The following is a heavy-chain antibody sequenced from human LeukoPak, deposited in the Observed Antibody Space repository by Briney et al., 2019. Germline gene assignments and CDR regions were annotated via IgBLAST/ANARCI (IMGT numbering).Heavy chain of an antibody. D-gene: IGHD3-16*01. J-gene: IGHJ3*02. Sequence: ASVKVSCKASGYTFTGYYMHWVRQAPGQGFEWMGWINPNSGGTNYAQKFQGRVTMTRDTSISTAYMELSRLRSDDTAVYYCARPMGELPSFDIWGQGTMVTVSS. CDR2: INPNSGGT. CDR1: GYTFTGYY. CDR3: ARPMGELPSFDI. V-gene: IGHV1-2*02.